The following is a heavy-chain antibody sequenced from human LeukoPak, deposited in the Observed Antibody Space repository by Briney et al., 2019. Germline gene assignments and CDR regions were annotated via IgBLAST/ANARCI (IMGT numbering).Heavy chain of an antibody. Sequence: PSETLSLTCTVSGGSISSYYWSWIRQPPGKGLEWIGYIYYSGSTNYNPSLKSRVTISVDTSKNQFSLKLSSVTAADTAVYYCASRGRYSSGWYFQHWGQGTLVTVSS. CDR3: ASRGRYSSGWYFQH. CDR1: GGSISSYY. D-gene: IGHD6-19*01. CDR2: IYYSGST. V-gene: IGHV4-59*01. J-gene: IGHJ1*01.